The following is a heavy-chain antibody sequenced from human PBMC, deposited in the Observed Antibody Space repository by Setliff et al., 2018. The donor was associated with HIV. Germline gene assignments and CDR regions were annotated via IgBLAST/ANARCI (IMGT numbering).Heavy chain of an antibody. V-gene: IGHV1-18*01. CDR1: GYTFISYG. CDR3: ARTYYYDSSGYYGYYYYYYMDV. D-gene: IGHD3-22*01. Sequence: ASVKVSCKASGYTFISYGISWVRQAPGQGPEWMGWISAYNGNTNYAQKVQGRVIMTTDTSTSTAYMELRSLRSDDTAVYYCARTYYYDSSGYYGYYYYYYMDVWGKGTTVTVSS. J-gene: IGHJ6*03. CDR2: ISAYNGNT.